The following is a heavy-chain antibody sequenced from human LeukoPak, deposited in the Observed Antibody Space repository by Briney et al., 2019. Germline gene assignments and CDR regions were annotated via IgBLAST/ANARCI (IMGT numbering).Heavy chain of an antibody. CDR1: GFTFSGSA. V-gene: IGHV3-73*01. CDR2: IRSKANSYAT. J-gene: IGHJ4*02. D-gene: IGHD4-17*01. Sequence: GGSLRLSCAASGFTFSGSAMHWVRQASGKGLEWVGRIRSKANSYATAYAASVKGRFTISRDDSKNTAYLQMNSLKTGDTAVYYCTRRGHDYGDENPPFDYWGQGTLVTVSS. CDR3: TRRGHDYGDENPPFDY.